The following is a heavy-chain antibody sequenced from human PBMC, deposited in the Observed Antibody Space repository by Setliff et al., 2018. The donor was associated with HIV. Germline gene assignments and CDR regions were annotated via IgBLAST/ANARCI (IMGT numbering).Heavy chain of an antibody. V-gene: IGHV4-61*02. CDR3: AGDRTGGTFDI. J-gene: IGHJ3*02. Sequence: LSLTCTVSGGSISSGNYYWSWIRQPAGKGLEWIGRIYTSGSTNYNPSLKGRVTMSVDTSKNQFPLKLSSVTAADTDVFYCAGDRTGGTFDIWGQGTMVTVSS. D-gene: IGHD3-16*01. CDR1: GGSISSGNYY. CDR2: IYTSGST.